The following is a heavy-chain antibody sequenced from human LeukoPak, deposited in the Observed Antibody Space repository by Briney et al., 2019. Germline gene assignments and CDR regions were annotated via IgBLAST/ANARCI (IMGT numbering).Heavy chain of an antibody. J-gene: IGHJ6*03. CDR2: IYYSGST. V-gene: IGHV4-59*08. Sequence: SETLSLTCTVSGGSVSSYYWSWIRQPPGKGLEWIGYIYYSGSTNYNPSLKSRVTISVDTSKNQFSLKLSSVTAADTAVYYCARVGSLVTVTTGLFYYYYYMDVWGKGTTVTVSS. D-gene: IGHD4-11*01. CDR1: GGSVSSYY. CDR3: ARVGSLVTVTTGLFYYYYYMDV.